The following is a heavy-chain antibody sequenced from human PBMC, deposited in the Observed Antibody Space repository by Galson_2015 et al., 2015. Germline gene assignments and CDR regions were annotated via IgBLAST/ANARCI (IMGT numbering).Heavy chain of an antibody. V-gene: IGHV3-20*04. J-gene: IGHJ4*02. Sequence: SLRLSCAASGFTFDDYGMSWVRQVPGKGLQWVSGINWNGGSTHYADSVKGRFTISRDNAKNPLYLQMSSLRAEDTALYYCARTHFRYCTGGSCYPPPDYWGQGTLVSVSS. D-gene: IGHD2-15*01. CDR1: GFTFDDYG. CDR3: ARTHFRYCTGGSCYPPPDY. CDR2: INWNGGST.